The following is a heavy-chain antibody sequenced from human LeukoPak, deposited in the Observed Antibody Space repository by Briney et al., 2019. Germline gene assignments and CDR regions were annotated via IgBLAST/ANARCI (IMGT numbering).Heavy chain of an antibody. CDR1: GYSFTSYW. Sequence: GESLKISCKGSGYSFTSYWIGWVRQMPGKGLEWMGIIYPGDSDTRYSPSFQGQVTISADKSISTAYLQWSSLKASDTAMYYCARLAGYSSSWYAGWFDPWGQGTLVTDSS. CDR2: IYPGDSDT. J-gene: IGHJ5*02. V-gene: IGHV5-51*01. CDR3: ARLAGYSSSWYAGWFDP. D-gene: IGHD6-13*01.